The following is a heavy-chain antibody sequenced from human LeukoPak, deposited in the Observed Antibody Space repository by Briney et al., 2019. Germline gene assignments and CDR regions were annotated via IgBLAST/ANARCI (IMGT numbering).Heavy chain of an antibody. CDR3: ARDARGWTFDY. CDR2: LHYDGVTT. Sequence: GGSPRLSCVASGFTFNTYWMHWVRQVPGKGMVWLSRLHYDGVTTTYADSVKGRFTISRDNAKNTLYLQMNSLRVEDTAVYYCARDARGWTFDYWGQGALVTVSS. D-gene: IGHD5-12*01. J-gene: IGHJ4*02. CDR1: GFTFNTYW. V-gene: IGHV3-74*01.